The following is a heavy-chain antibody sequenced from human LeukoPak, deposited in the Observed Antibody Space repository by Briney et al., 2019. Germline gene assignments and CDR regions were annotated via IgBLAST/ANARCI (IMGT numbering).Heavy chain of an antibody. Sequence: GGSLRLSCAASGFTFSSYAMHWVRQAPGKGLEWVAVISYDGSNKHYADSVKGRFTISRDNSKNTLYLQMNSLRAEDTAVYYCARDRESSGWPDYWGQGTLVTVSS. J-gene: IGHJ4*02. CDR3: ARDRESSGWPDY. CDR1: GFTFSSYA. V-gene: IGHV3-30*04. CDR2: ISYDGSNK. D-gene: IGHD6-19*01.